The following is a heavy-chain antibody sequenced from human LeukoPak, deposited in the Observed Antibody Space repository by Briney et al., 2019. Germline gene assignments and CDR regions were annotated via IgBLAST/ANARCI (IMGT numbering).Heavy chain of an antibody. CDR2: ISSVTAGNYYI. V-gene: IGHV3-21*01. CDR1: GFIFSSHS. D-gene: IGHD2-21*02. Sequence: PGGSLRLSCAASGFIFSSHSMNWVRQAPGKGLEWVASISSVTAGNYYIYYADSGKGRFIITRDDAKNALYLQMNSLRAEDTAVYYCASSVLLTAPFDYWGQGALVTVSS. CDR3: ASSVLLTAPFDY. J-gene: IGHJ4*01.